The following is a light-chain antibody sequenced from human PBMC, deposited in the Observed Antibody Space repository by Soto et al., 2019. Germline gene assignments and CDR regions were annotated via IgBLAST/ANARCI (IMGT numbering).Light chain of an antibody. CDR2: EVS. Sequence: QLVLTQPASVSGSPGQSITISCTGTSSDVGSYNLVSWYQQHPGKAPKLTIYEVSKRPSGVSNRFSGSKSGNTASLTISGLQAEDEADYYCCSYAGSSTFVVFGGGTKLTVL. CDR1: SSDVGSYNL. CDR3: CSYAGSSTFVV. J-gene: IGLJ2*01. V-gene: IGLV2-23*02.